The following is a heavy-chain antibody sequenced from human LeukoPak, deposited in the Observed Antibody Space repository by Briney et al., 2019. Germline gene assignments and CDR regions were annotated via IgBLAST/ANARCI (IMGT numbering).Heavy chain of an antibody. V-gene: IGHV1-8*01. CDR1: GYTFTSYD. J-gene: IGHJ4*02. Sequence: GASVKVSCKASGYTFTSYDINWVRQATGQGLEWMGWMNPNSGNTGCAQKFQGRVTMTRNTSISTAYMELSRLRSEDTAVYYCARAVRGVTTGPALYYFDYWGQGTLVTVSS. CDR2: MNPNSGNT. D-gene: IGHD4-17*01. CDR3: ARAVRGVTTGPALYYFDY.